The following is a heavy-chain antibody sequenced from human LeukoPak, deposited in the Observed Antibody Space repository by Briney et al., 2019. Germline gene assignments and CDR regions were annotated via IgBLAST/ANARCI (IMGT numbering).Heavy chain of an antibody. V-gene: IGHV3-30*18. Sequence: GGSLRLSCEASGFTFSSYAMAWVRQAPGKGLEWVAVISYDGSNKYYADSVKGRFTISRDNSKNTLYLQMNSLRAEDTAVYYCAKARNGAFYYWGQGTLVTVSS. CDR2: ISYDGSNK. D-gene: IGHD2-8*01. J-gene: IGHJ4*02. CDR1: GFTFSSYA. CDR3: AKARNGAFYY.